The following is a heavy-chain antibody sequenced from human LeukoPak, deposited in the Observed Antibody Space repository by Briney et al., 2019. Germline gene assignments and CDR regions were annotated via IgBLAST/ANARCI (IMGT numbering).Heavy chain of an antibody. CDR1: GGSISTNNW. D-gene: IGHD4-11*01. V-gene: IGHV4-4*02. J-gene: IGHJ5*02. CDR3: ASSNNYVWFDP. Sequence: SGTLSLTCAVSGGSISTNNWWTWVRQPPGKGLEWIGEVYHDGNTKYSPSFRSRVTMSVDNSKSQFSLELSSVTAADTAVYYCASSNNYVWFDPWGQGALVTVSS. CDR2: VYHDGNT.